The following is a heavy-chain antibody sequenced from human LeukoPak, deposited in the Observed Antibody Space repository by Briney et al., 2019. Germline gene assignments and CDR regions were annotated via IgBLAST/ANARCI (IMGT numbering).Heavy chain of an antibody. Sequence: ASVKVSCKASGYPFTSYGISWVRQAPGQGLEWMGWISAYNGNTNYAQKFQGRVTMTRDTSISTAYMELSRLRSDDTAVYYCARDRTRYYYYSYMDVWGKGTAVTISS. CDR2: ISAYNGNT. CDR3: ARDRTRYYYYSYMDV. J-gene: IGHJ6*03. V-gene: IGHV1-18*01. CDR1: GYPFTSYG. D-gene: IGHD1-14*01.